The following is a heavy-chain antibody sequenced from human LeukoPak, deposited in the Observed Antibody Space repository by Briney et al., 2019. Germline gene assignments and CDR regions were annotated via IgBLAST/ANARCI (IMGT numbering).Heavy chain of an antibody. Sequence: PGGSLGLSCAASGFTFSSYAMSWVRQAPGKGLEWVSAISGSGGSTYYADSVKGRFTISRDNSKNTLYLQMNSLRAEDTAVYYCAKDLYSSSWYGKVGFDPWGQGTLVTVSS. D-gene: IGHD6-13*01. V-gene: IGHV3-23*01. CDR1: GFTFSSYA. CDR3: AKDLYSSSWYGKVGFDP. CDR2: ISGSGGST. J-gene: IGHJ5*02.